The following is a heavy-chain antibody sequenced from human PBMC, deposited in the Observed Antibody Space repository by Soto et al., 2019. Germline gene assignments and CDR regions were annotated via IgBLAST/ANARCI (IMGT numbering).Heavy chain of an antibody. CDR3: ARLQAAVPHY. Sequence: QVQLQESGPGLVMPSETLSLTCTVSGDSISGSPYFWGWIRQPPGKRLEWIGSIFYDGCTLYTPSLNTRVTISVDTSKNQFSLKLTSVAAADTAIYFCARLQAAVPHYWGQGILVTVSS. V-gene: IGHV4-39*01. CDR2: IFYDGCT. J-gene: IGHJ4*02. D-gene: IGHD6-13*01. CDR1: GDSISGSPYF.